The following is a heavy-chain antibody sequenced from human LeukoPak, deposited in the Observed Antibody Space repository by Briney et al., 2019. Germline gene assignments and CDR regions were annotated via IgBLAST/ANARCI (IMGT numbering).Heavy chain of an antibody. CDR3: AGDYYGSGSAEDY. CDR2: IYTSGST. Sequence: KTSETLSLTCTVSGGSISSYYWSWIRQPPGKGLEWIGYIYTSGSTNYNPSLKSRVTMSVDTSKNQFSLKLSSVTAADTAVYYCAGDYYGSGSAEDYWGQGTLVTVSS. CDR1: GGSISSYY. V-gene: IGHV4-4*08. J-gene: IGHJ4*02. D-gene: IGHD3-10*01.